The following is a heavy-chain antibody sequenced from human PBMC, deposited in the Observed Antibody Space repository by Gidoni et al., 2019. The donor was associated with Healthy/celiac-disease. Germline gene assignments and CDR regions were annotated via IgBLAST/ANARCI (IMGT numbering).Heavy chain of an antibody. CDR1: GFTLSSHG. Sequence: EVQLVESGGGLVPPGGSLSLSCAAHGFTLSSHGMSWVRQAPGKGLEGVANIKHDGSEKYYVDSVKGRFTISRDNAKNSLYLQMNSLRAEDTAVYYCARRSGRGDYYYYGMDVWGQGTTVTVSS. J-gene: IGHJ6*02. D-gene: IGHD6-19*01. CDR2: IKHDGSEK. CDR3: ARRSGRGDYYYYGMDV. V-gene: IGHV3-7*03.